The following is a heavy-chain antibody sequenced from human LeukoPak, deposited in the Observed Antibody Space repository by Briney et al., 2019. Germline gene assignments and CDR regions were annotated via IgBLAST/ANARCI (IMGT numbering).Heavy chain of an antibody. V-gene: IGHV3-9*01. D-gene: IGHD3-22*01. CDR1: GFTFDDYA. CDR3: AKGDSSGYLVDY. Sequence: GGSLRLSCAASGFTFDDYAMHWVRQAPGKGPEWVSGISWNSGSIGYADSVKGRFTISRDNAKNSLYLQMNSLRAEDTALYYCAKGDSSGYLVDYWGQGTLVTVSS. CDR2: ISWNSGSI. J-gene: IGHJ4*02.